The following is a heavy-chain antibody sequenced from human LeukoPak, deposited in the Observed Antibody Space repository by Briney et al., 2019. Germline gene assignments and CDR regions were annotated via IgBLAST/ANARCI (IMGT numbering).Heavy chain of an antibody. V-gene: IGHV1-69*05. CDR3: ARETTVTTSTTSPVYYFDY. J-gene: IGHJ4*02. Sequence: SVKVSCKASGGTFSSYAISWVRQAPAQGLEWMGGIIPIFGTANYAQKFQGRVTITTDESTSTAYMELSSLRSEDTAVYYCARETTVTTSTTSPVYYFDYWGQGTLVTVSS. D-gene: IGHD4-11*01. CDR2: IIPIFGTA. CDR1: GGTFSSYA.